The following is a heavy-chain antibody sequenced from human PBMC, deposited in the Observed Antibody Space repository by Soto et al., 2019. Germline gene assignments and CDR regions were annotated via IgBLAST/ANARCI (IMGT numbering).Heavy chain of an antibody. J-gene: IGHJ4*02. CDR2: IFFSGNT. CDR1: GGSILNGGHY. CDR3: ARDNYSGTIDS. D-gene: IGHD4-4*01. V-gene: IGHV4-31*03. Sequence: SETLSLTCTVPGGSILNGGHYWTWMRQHPGKGLEWIGRIFFSGNTHYNPALKSRLTFSLDTAKNQFSLQLTSVTAADTVIYYCARDNYSGTIDSWGPVILATVSS.